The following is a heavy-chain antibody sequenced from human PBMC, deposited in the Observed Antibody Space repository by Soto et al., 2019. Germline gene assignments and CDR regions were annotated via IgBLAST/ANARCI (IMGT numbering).Heavy chain of an antibody. Sequence: QVQLQESGPGLVKPSQTLSLTCTVSGGSISSGGYYWSWIRQHPGKGLEWIGYIYYSGSTYYNPSLKSRVTLSVDTSKNQFSLKLSSVTAADTAVYYCARGALCSGGSCHLGYWGQGTLVTGSS. CDR1: GGSISSGGYY. J-gene: IGHJ4*02. V-gene: IGHV4-31*03. CDR3: ARGALCSGGSCHLGY. CDR2: IYYSGST. D-gene: IGHD2-15*01.